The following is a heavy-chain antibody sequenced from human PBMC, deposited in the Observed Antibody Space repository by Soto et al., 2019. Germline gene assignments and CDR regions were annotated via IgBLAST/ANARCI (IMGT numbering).Heavy chain of an antibody. J-gene: IGHJ4*02. CDR2: ISGSGGST. CDR1: GFTFSSYA. Sequence: EVQLLESGGGLVQPGGSLRLSCAASGFTFSSYAMSWVRQAPGNGLEWVSAISGSGGSTYYADSVKGRFTISRDNSKNTLYLQMNSLRAEDTAVYYCATYDFWSGPLYYFDYWGQGTLVTVSS. V-gene: IGHV3-23*01. D-gene: IGHD3-3*01. CDR3: ATYDFWSGPLYYFDY.